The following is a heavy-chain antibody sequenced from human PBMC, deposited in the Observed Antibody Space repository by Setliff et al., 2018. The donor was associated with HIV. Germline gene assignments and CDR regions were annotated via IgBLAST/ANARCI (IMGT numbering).Heavy chain of an antibody. J-gene: IGHJ4*02. Sequence: SETLSLTCTVSGDSFSNSDYYSAWIRQPPGKGLEWIATIYNSGSTYYNPSLTTRVTISVDTSKNQISLKVNSVTAADTAVYFCARGRGGNYFDSWGQGTLVTVSS. CDR1: GDSFSNSDYY. V-gene: IGHV4-39*07. CDR2: IYNSGST. CDR3: ARGRGGNYFDS.